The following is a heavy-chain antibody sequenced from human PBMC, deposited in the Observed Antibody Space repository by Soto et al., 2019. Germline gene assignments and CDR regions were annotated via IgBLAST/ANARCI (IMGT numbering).Heavy chain of an antibody. CDR2: ISHDGSKK. CDR1: GFTFSRYG. CDR3: WKNRLGSRCPPFPFDTFDI. Sequence: HPGGSLRLSCAASGFTFSRYGIHWVRQAPGKGLEWMAVISHDGSKKYYADSVKGRFTISRDNSKNTLYLQMNSLRAEDTAVYYCWKNRLGSRCPPFPFDTFDIWGQGTMVTVSS. J-gene: IGHJ3*02. D-gene: IGHD3-16*01. V-gene: IGHV3-30*18.